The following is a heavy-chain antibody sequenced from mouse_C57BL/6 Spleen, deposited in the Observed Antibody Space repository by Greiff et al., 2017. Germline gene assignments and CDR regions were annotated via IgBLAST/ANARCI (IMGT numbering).Heavy chain of an antibody. Sequence: EVQLQQSGPELVKPGASVKMSCKASGYTFTDYNMHWVKQSHGKSLEWIGYINPNNGGTSYNQKFKGKATLTVNKSSSTAYMELRSLTSEDSAVYYCARSGTTGSTWGYFDVWGTGTTVTVSS. CDR1: GYTFTDYN. J-gene: IGHJ1*03. CDR3: ARSGTTGSTWGYFDV. V-gene: IGHV1-22*01. CDR2: INPNNGGT. D-gene: IGHD1-1*01.